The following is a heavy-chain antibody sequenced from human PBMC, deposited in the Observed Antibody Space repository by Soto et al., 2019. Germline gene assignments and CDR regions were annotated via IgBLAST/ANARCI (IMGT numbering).Heavy chain of an antibody. Sequence: QVQLVESGGGVVQPGRSLRLSCAASGFTFSSYGMHWVRQAPGKGLEWVAVISYDGSNKYYADSVKGRFTISRDNSKNPLDLPMNSLGAEETAGYYCWEDKVGGGLQAAAGKNYFDYWGQGTLVTVSS. CDR1: GFTFSSYG. V-gene: IGHV3-30*18. D-gene: IGHD6-13*01. CDR2: ISYDGSNK. J-gene: IGHJ4*02. CDR3: WEDKVGGGLQAAAGKNYFDY.